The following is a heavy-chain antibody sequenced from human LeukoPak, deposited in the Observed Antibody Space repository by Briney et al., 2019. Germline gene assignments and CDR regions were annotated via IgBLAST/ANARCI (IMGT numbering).Heavy chain of an antibody. V-gene: IGHV3-30*04. CDR1: GFTFSSYA. Sequence: GGSLRLSCAASGFTFSSYAMLWVRQAPGKGLEWVAIISYDGSNKYYADSVKGRFTISRDSSKNTLYLQMNSLTAEDTAVYYCARDTHNLDYWGQGTLVTVSS. J-gene: IGHJ4*02. CDR3: ARDTHNLDY. D-gene: IGHD1-14*01. CDR2: ISYDGSNK.